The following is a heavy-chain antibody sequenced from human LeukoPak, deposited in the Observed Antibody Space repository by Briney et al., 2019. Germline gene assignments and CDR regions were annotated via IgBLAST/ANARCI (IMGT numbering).Heavy chain of an antibody. D-gene: IGHD2-2*01. J-gene: IGHJ4*02. CDR3: ARESDCSSTSCYLGY. CDR2: INPNSGGT. Sequence: GASMKVSCKASGYTFTGYYMHWVRQAPGRGLEWMGWINPNSGGTNYAQKFQGRVTMTRDTSISTAYMELSRLRSDDTAVYYCARESDCSSTSCYLGYWGQGTLVTVSS. V-gene: IGHV1-2*02. CDR1: GYTFTGYY.